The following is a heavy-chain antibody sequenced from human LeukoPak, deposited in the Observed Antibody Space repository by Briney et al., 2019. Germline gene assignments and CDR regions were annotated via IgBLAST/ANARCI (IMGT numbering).Heavy chain of an antibody. CDR1: GYTFTGYY. V-gene: IGHV1-2*02. D-gene: IGHD5-24*01. Sequence: ASVKVSCKASGYTFTGYYMHWVRQAPGQGLEWMGWINPNSGGTNYAQKFQGRVTMTRDTSISTAYLQWSSLKASDTAMYYCVRRRDGYNYLGNFIDYWGQGTLVTVSS. J-gene: IGHJ4*02. CDR3: VRRRDGYNYLGNFIDY. CDR2: INPNSGGT.